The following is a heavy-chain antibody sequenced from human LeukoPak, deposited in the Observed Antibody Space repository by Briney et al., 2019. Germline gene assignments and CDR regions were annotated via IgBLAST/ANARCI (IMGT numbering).Heavy chain of an antibody. Sequence: ASVKVSCKASGYTFTRYDINWVRQAPGHGLEWMGWMNPNSGNTDYAQKFQGRVTMTRSTSISTDYMELSSLRSEDTAVYYCSRGKPRGYYDFWSGYYTGAAYYFDYWGQGTLVTVSS. CDR3: SRGKPRGYYDFWSGYYTGAAYYFDY. D-gene: IGHD3-3*01. V-gene: IGHV1-8*01. CDR2: MNPNSGNT. CDR1: GYTFTRYD. J-gene: IGHJ4*02.